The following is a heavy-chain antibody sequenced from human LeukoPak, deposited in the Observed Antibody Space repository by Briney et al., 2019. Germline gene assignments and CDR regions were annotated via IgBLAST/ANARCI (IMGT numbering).Heavy chain of an antibody. D-gene: IGHD6-13*01. V-gene: IGHV3-21*01. J-gene: IGHJ4*02. CDR1: GFIFSSYS. CDR3: ANFRYSSSWYIDY. CDR2: ITSSSSYI. Sequence: PGGSLRLSCAASGFIFSSYSMNWVRQAPGKGLEWVSSITSSSSYIYYADSVKGRFTISRDNAKNSLYLQMSSLRTEDTAVYYCANFRYSSSWYIDYWGQGTLVTVSS.